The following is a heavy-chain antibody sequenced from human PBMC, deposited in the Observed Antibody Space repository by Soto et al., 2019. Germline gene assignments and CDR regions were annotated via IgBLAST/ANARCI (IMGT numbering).Heavy chain of an antibody. Sequence: GESLKISCKGSGYSFTSYWIGWVRQMPGKGLDLMGIIYPGDSDTRYSPSFQGQVTISADKSISTAYLQWSSLKASDTAMYYCARTAAAGKYYYGMDVSGQGTTVTVS. CDR3: ARTAAAGKYYYGMDV. CDR1: GYSFTSYW. J-gene: IGHJ6*02. CDR2: IYPGDSDT. V-gene: IGHV5-51*01. D-gene: IGHD6-13*01.